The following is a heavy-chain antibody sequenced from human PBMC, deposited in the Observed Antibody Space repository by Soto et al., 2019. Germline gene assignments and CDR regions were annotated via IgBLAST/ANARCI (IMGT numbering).Heavy chain of an antibody. CDR3: ETWRSSHWFAY. CDR1: GYSFSTYS. V-gene: IGHV5-51*01. J-gene: IGHJ4*02. CDR2: IHSGDSNA. D-gene: IGHD2-2*01. Sequence: VESLKISCKGSGYSFSTYSIGWVRQMPGKGLEWMGNIHSGDSNARYSPSFQGQVTISVDKSISTAYLQWSSLKASDAALYYCETWRSSHWFAYWGQGNLVTVSS.